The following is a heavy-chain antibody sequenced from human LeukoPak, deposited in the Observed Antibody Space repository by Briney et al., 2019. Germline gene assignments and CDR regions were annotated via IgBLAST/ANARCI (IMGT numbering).Heavy chain of an antibody. V-gene: IGHV4-34*01. CDR1: GGSLSAYY. J-gene: IGHJ3*02. D-gene: IGHD3-3*02. Sequence: SKTLSLTCGVYGGSLSAYYWSWIRQSPGKGLEWIGEINHSGYTNYNPSLKTRLTMSVDTSKNQFTLRLSSLTAADAAVYFCARSHLWPSGTFDIWDQGTMVTVSS. CDR2: INHSGYT. CDR3: ARSHLWPSGTFDI.